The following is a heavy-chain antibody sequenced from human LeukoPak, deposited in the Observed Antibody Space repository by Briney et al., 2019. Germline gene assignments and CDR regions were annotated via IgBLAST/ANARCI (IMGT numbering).Heavy chain of an antibody. V-gene: IGHV3-53*01. J-gene: IGHJ6*03. D-gene: IGHD6-13*01. Sequence: PGGSLRLSCAASGFTVSSNYMSWVRQAPGKGLEWVSVIYSGDSTYYVDSVKGRFTISRDNSKNTLFLQMNSLRAEDTAVYYCARVFRTAAARYFYYYYMDVWGKGTTVTVSS. CDR3: ARVFRTAAARYFYYYYMDV. CDR1: GFTVSSNY. CDR2: IYSGDST.